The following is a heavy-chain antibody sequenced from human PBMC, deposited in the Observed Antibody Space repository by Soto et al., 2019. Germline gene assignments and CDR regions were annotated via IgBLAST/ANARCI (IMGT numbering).Heavy chain of an antibody. CDR2: ISYDGSNK. J-gene: IGHJ4*02. V-gene: IGHV3-30*18. Sequence: QVQLVESGGGVVQPGRSLRLSCAASGFTFSSYGMHWVRQAPGKGLEWVAVISYDGSNKYYADSVKGRFTFSRDKYKNTLYLQVNSLKAEYTSVYYCAKYKVPVVVTATFDYWGQGTLVTVSS. CDR3: AKYKVPVVVTATFDY. CDR1: GFTFSSYG. D-gene: IGHD2-21*02.